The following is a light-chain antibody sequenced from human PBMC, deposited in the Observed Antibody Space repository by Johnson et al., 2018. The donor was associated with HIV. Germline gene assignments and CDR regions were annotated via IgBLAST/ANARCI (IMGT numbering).Light chain of an antibody. CDR1: TSHIGNIF. V-gene: IGLV1-51*02. Sequence: QSVSPQPPSVSAAPGQKVPISCSGNTSHIGNIFVSRYQHLPGTAPKIHIYSTYQLPPGIPDRLSGTNAGTTDTQGFTGPPTGDEADYYGATWDSSQRGCRVFGSVANVTVL. CDR2: STY. CDR3: ATWDSSQRGCRV. J-gene: IGLJ1*01.